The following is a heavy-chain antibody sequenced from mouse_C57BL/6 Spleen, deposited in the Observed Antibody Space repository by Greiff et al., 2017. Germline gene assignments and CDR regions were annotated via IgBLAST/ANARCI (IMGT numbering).Heavy chain of an antibody. V-gene: IGHV1-64*01. J-gene: IGHJ2*01. CDR1: GYTFTSYW. D-gene: IGHD1-1*01. CDR3: ARTPYYYGSSLFDY. Sequence: VQLQQPGAELVKPGASVKLSCKASGYTFTSYWMHWVKQSPGQGLEWIGMIHPNSGSTNYNEKFKSKATLTVDKSSSTAYMQLSSLTSEDSAVYYCARTPYYYGSSLFDYWGQGTTLTVSS. CDR2: IHPNSGST.